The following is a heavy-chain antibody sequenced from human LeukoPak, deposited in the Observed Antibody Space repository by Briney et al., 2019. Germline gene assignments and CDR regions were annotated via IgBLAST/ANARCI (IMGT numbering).Heavy chain of an antibody. J-gene: IGHJ4*02. CDR3: ARVYYDILTGYYPSDLDY. D-gene: IGHD3-9*01. CDR1: GYTFTRYG. Sequence: ASVKVSCKASGYTFTRYGISWVRQAPGQRLEWMGWISAYNGNTNYAQKLQGRVTMTTDTSKSTAYMELRSLRSNDTAVYYCARVYYDILTGYYPSDLDYWGQGTLVTVSS. V-gene: IGHV1-18*01. CDR2: ISAYNGNT.